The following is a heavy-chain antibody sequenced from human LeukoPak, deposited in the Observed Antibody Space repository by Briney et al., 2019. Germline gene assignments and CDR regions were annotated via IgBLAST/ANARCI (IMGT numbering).Heavy chain of an antibody. CDR1: GGSVSSGSYY. V-gene: IGHV4-61*01. CDR2: IYYSGST. Sequence: SETLSLTCTVSGGSVSSGSYYWSWVRQPPGKGLEWIGYIYYSGSTNYNPSLKSRVTISVDTSKNQFSLKLSSVTAADTAVYYCARDQNEYYYDSSGYSLWGQGTLVTISS. CDR3: ARDQNEYYYDSSGYSL. D-gene: IGHD3-22*01. J-gene: IGHJ4*02.